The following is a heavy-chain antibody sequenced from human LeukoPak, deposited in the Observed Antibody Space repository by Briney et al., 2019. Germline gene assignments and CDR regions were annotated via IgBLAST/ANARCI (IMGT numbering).Heavy chain of an antibody. D-gene: IGHD6-19*01. J-gene: IGHJ4*02. Sequence: PSETLSLTRSVSTDSTNTYYWSWIRQSPGKGLEWIGYIYYPTTTNYNPSLKSRVTMSLDTSKNHFSLDLTSVTGADTAVYFCATGHSSGWFDYWGQGTLVTVSS. CDR3: ATGHSSGWFDY. V-gene: IGHV4-59*01. CDR1: TDSTNTYY. CDR2: IYYPTTT.